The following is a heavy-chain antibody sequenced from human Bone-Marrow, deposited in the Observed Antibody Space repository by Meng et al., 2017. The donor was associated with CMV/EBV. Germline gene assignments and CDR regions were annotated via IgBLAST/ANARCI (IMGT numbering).Heavy chain of an antibody. J-gene: IGHJ6*02. CDR1: GGSFSGYY. D-gene: IGHD3-16*01. Sequence: GSLRLSCAVYGGSFSGYYWSWIRQPPGKGLEWIGEINHSGSTNYNPSLKSRVTISVDTSKNQFSLKLSSVTAAGTAVYYCARGSPRYIWGTYGMDVWGQGTTVTVSS. CDR3: ARGSPRYIWGTYGMDV. V-gene: IGHV4-34*01. CDR2: INHSGST.